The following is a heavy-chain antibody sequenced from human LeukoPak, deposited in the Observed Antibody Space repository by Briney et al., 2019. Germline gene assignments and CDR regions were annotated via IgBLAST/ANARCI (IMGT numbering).Heavy chain of an antibody. CDR2: ISSSSSYI. J-gene: IGHJ4*02. D-gene: IGHD6-6*01. V-gene: IGHV3-21*04. CDR1: GFTFSSYS. CDR3: AKGQSGIAARQVIDY. Sequence: PGGSLRFSCAASGFTFSSYSMNWVRQAPGKGLEWVSSISSSSSYIYYADSVKGRFTISRDNAKNSLYLQMNSLRAEDTAVYYCAKGQSGIAARQVIDYWGQGTLVTVSS.